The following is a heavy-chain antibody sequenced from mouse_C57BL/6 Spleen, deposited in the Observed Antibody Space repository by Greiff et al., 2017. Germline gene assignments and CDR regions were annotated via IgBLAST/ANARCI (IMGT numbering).Heavy chain of an antibody. CDR1: GYTFTSYW. V-gene: IGHV1-72*01. J-gene: IGHJ2*01. CDR3: ARGYYYGSSSFGY. CDR2: IDTNSGGT. Sequence: QVQLQQPGAELVKPGASVKLSCKASGYTFTSYWMHWVKQRPGRGLEWIGRIDTNSGGTKYNEKFKSKGTLTVDKPSSTAYMQLSSLTSEDSAVYYFARGYYYGSSSFGYWGQGTTLTVSS. D-gene: IGHD1-1*01.